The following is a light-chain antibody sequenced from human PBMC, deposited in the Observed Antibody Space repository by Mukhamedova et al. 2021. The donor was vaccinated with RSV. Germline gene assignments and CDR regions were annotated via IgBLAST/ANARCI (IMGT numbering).Light chain of an antibody. Sequence: WYQRRVHGKAPKLLIYDASNLKSGVPSRFSGSMSGTDFTLTISSLQSEDFATYYCQQFNSYPLTFGRGTKVEIK. CDR2: DAS. CDR3: QQFNSYPLT. V-gene: IGKV1-13*02. J-gene: IGKJ4*01.